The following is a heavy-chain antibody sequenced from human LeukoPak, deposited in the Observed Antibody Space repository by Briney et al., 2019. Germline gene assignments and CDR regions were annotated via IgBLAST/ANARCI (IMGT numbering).Heavy chain of an antibody. D-gene: IGHD3-10*01. CDR1: GYIFTIYG. CDR2: ISALNGNT. Sequence: ASVTVSCTASGYIFTIYGFAWVRQAPGQGLEWMGWISALNGNTNYAQKFQGRVTMTTDTSTSTAYMGLRSLTSDDTAMYYCARDPEGVTPLDYWGQGTLVTVSS. V-gene: IGHV1-18*01. J-gene: IGHJ4*02. CDR3: ARDPEGVTPLDY.